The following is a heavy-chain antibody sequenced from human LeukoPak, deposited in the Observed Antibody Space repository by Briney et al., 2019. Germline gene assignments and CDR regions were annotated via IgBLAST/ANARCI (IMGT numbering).Heavy chain of an antibody. CDR3: ARGIVVVTAADYYFDY. J-gene: IGHJ4*02. Sequence: GGSLRLSCAASGFTSSSYGMHWVRQAPGKGLEWVAVIWYDGSNKYYADSVKGRFTISRDNSKNTLCLQMNSLRAEDTAVYYCARGIVVVTAADYYFDYWGQGTLVTVSS. CDR1: GFTSSSYG. D-gene: IGHD2-21*02. CDR2: IWYDGSNK. V-gene: IGHV3-33*01.